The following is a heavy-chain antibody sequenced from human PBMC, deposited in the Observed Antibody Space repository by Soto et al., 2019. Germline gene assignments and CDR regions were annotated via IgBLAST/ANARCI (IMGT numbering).Heavy chain of an antibody. D-gene: IGHD6-13*01. Sequence: ASVEVSCRASGYTFTGYYMHWVRQAPGQGLEWMGWISPNSGGTNYAQKFQGRVTMTRDTSISTAYMELSRLRSDDTAVYYCARSTKYSSSLSNLDYWGQGTLVTV. J-gene: IGHJ4*02. CDR1: GYTFTGYY. CDR2: ISPNSGGT. CDR3: ARSTKYSSSLSNLDY. V-gene: IGHV1-2*02.